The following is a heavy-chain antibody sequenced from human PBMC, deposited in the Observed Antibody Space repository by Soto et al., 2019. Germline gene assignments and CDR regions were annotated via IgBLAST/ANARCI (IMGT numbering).Heavy chain of an antibody. CDR3: ARSSASGSSWYYYYYYGMDV. D-gene: IGHD6-13*01. CDR2: INPNSGGT. V-gene: IGHV1-2*04. Sequence: ASVKVSCKASGYTFTGYYMHWVRQAPGQGLEWMGWINPNSGGTNYAQKFQGWVTMTRDTSISTAYMELSRLRSDDTAVYYCARSSASGSSWYYYYYYGMDVWGQGTTVTVSS. CDR1: GYTFTGYY. J-gene: IGHJ6*02.